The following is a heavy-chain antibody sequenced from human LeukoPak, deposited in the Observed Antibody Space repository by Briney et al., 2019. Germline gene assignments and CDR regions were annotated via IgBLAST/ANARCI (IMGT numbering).Heavy chain of an antibody. CDR2: ISYDGSNK. CDR1: GFTFSSYA. Sequence: GGSLRLSCAASGFTFSSYAMHWVRQAPGKGLEWVAVISYDGSNKYYADSVKGRFTISRDNSKNTLYLQMNSLRAEDTAVYYCAKEYSGSYPAILLVAFDIWGQGTMVTVSS. V-gene: IGHV3-30-3*01. CDR3: AKEYSGSYPAILLVAFDI. J-gene: IGHJ3*02. D-gene: IGHD1-26*01.